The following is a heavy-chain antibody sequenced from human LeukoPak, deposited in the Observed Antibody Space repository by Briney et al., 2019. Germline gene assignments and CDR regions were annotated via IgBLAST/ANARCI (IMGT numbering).Heavy chain of an antibody. V-gene: IGHV3-11*04. D-gene: IGHD2-2*01. CDR1: GFTFSDYY. CDR3: AKGLVVPAAK. CDR2: ISSSGSTI. Sequence: GGSLRLSCAASGFTFSDYYMSWIRQAPGKGLEWVSYISSSGSTIYYADSVKGRFTISRDNSKNTLYLQMNSLRPEDTAVYYCAKGLVVPAAKWGQGTLVTVSS. J-gene: IGHJ4*02.